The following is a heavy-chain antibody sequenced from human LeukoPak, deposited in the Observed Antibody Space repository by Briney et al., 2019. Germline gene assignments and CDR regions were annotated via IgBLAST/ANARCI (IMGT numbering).Heavy chain of an antibody. CDR1: GFTFSDYG. Sequence: LRLSCAAAGFTFSDYGMNWVRQTPGEGLEWVSAITSGSSHIYYADSVKGRFTISRDNAKSSLYLQMNSLRAEDTAVYYCARDPYSGSYGADYYYYMDVWGKGTTVTISS. CDR2: ITSGSSHI. D-gene: IGHD1-26*01. J-gene: IGHJ6*03. V-gene: IGHV3-21*01. CDR3: ARDPYSGSYGADYYYYMDV.